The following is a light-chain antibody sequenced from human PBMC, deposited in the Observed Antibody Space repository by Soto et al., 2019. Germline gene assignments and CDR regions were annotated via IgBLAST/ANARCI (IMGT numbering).Light chain of an antibody. J-gene: IGKJ1*01. Sequence: DIQMTQSPSALSASVGDRVTITCRASQSISSYLNWYQQKPGKAPKLLIYAESSLQSGVPSRFSGSGSGTDFTLTISSLQPEDFATYYWQQSRSTPPTFGQGTEVEIK. CDR2: AES. CDR3: QQSRSTPPT. V-gene: IGKV1-39*01. CDR1: QSISSY.